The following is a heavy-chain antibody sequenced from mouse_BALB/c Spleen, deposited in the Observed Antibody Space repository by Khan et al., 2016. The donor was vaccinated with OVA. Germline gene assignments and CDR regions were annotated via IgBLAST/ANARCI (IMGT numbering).Heavy chain of an antibody. CDR3: ASTHYSGRNVYAMDY. Sequence: QVQLQQSGDDLVKPGASVKLSCTASGYTFTSYCICWLIQRSGPGLQWIGRYVSVSGSTNYNEIFKGKATLTVDTSTSPAYIQLSCLSSEDSAVYYGASTHYSGRNVYAMDYWGQGTSVTVSS. J-gene: IGHJ4*01. D-gene: IGHD1-1*01. V-gene: IGHV1-55*01. CDR2: YVSVSGST. CDR1: GYTFTSYC.